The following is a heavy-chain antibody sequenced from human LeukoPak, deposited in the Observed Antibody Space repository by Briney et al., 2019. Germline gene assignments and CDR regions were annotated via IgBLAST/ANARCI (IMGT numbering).Heavy chain of an antibody. CDR3: ARQLYYYDSSGYDY. CDR1: GGSISSYY. D-gene: IGHD3-22*01. Sequence: SETLSLTCTVSGGSISSYYWSWIRQPPGKGLEWIGYIYYSGSNNYNPSLKSRVTISVDTSKNQFSLKLSSVTAADTAVYYCARQLYYYDSSGYDYWGQGTLVTVSS. J-gene: IGHJ4*02. CDR2: IYYSGSN. V-gene: IGHV4-59*01.